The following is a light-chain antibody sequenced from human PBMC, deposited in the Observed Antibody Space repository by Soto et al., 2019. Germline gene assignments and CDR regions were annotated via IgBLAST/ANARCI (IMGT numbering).Light chain of an antibody. CDR3: QRYNSARWS. V-gene: IGKV1-27*01. CDR1: QSISTG. CDR2: AAS. Sequence: QRPQSASPMSASPGARAAITGRASQSISTGWAWYQQKPEKVPKLLIYAASTLQSGVASRFSGSGSGTDLNLTISSLQPEDVATDDCQRYNSARWSFGQGTKVDIK. J-gene: IGKJ1*01.